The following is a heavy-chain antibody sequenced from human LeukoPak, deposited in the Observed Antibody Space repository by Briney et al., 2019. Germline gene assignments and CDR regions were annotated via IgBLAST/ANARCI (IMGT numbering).Heavy chain of an antibody. CDR2: ISSDGSNK. J-gene: IGHJ4*02. D-gene: IGHD6-6*01. V-gene: IGHV3-30*03. Sequence: PGGSLRLSCVASGFTFSSYGMHWVRQAPGKGLEWVAFISSDGSNKYEDSVKGRFTISRDNSKNTLYLQMNSLRGEDTAVYYCDPHDSSSQFWGQGTLVTVSS. CDR3: DPHDSSSQF. CDR1: GFTFSSYG.